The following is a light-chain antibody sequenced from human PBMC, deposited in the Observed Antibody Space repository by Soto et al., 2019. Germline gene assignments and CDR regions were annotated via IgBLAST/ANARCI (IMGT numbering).Light chain of an antibody. CDR3: AAWDDSLNGPV. J-gene: IGLJ3*02. CDR2: SYD. CDR1: SSNIGSNT. Sequence: QSVLTQPPSASGTPGQRVTISCSGSSSNIGSNTVNWYQELPGTAPRLLIYSYDERPSGVPDRFSGSKSGTSASLAISGLQSEDEADYFCAAWDDSLNGPVFGGGTKLTVL. V-gene: IGLV1-44*01.